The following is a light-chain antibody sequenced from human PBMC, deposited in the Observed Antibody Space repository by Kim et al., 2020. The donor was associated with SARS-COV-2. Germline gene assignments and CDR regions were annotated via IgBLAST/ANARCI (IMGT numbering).Light chain of an antibody. V-gene: IGKV3-15*01. Sequence: VPPGESATLSGRASQSVSNKLAWYQQKPGQSPRLLIYGASTRATGIPVRFGGSGSGTDFTLIISSLQSEDFAVYYCQQYNNWPPTFGGGTKVDIK. CDR3: QQYNNWPPT. J-gene: IGKJ4*01. CDR2: GAS. CDR1: QSVSNK.